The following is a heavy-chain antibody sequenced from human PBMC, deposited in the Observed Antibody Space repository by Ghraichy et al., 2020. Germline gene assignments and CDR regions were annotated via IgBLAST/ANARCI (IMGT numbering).Heavy chain of an antibody. D-gene: IGHD2-2*01. CDR2: ISYDGSNK. V-gene: IGHV3-30-3*01. CDR3: ARDPHRLYCSSTSCYETSRGYYGMDV. Sequence: GGSLRLSCAASGFTFSSYAMHWVRQAPGKGLEWVAVISYDGSNKYYADSVKGRFTISRDNSKNTLYLQMNSLRAEDTAVYYCARDPHRLYCSSTSCYETSRGYYGMDVWGQGTTVTVSS. CDR1: GFTFSSYA. J-gene: IGHJ6*02.